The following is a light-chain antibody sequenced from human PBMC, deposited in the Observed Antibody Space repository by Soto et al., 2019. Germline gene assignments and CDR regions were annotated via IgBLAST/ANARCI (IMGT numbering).Light chain of an antibody. CDR1: QSVSSY. V-gene: IGKV3-11*01. J-gene: IGKJ4*01. CDR3: QQRSNWT. Sequence: EIVLTQSPATLSLSPGERATLSCRASQSVSSYLAWYQQKPAQDPRLLIYDASNRATGIPARFSGSGSGTDFPLTISSLEPEDFAVYYCQQRSNWTFGGGTKVEIK. CDR2: DAS.